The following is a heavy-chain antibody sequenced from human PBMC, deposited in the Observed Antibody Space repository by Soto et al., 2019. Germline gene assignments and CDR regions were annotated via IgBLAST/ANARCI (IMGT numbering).Heavy chain of an antibody. CDR3: ARDRLAAGLSYFDY. CDR2: ITWKSGTI. J-gene: IGHJ4*02. V-gene: IGHV3-9*03. CDR1: GFSFYDPT. Sequence: PGGSLRLSCAASGFSFYDPTLQWLRQALGESLEWVSGITWKSGTIGYADSVKGRFTISRDNAKNSLYLQMNSLRPEDMAWYYCARDRLAAGLSYFDYWGPGALVTVSS. D-gene: IGHD6-13*01.